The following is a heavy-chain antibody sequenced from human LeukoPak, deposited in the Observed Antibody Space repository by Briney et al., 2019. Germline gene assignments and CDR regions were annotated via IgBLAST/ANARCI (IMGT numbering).Heavy chain of an antibody. D-gene: IGHD3-3*01. CDR3: ARGGPYYDFWSGYYPYYFDY. J-gene: IGHJ4*02. V-gene: IGHV4-39*07. CDR2: ISYRGST. CDR1: GGSISGSDHY. Sequence: SESLSLTCTVSGGSISGSDHYWGWVRQPPGKGLEWIATISYRGSTYYNPSLKSRVTISVDTSKNQFSLKLSSVTAADTAVYYCARGGPYYDFWSGYYPYYFDYWGQGTLVTVSS.